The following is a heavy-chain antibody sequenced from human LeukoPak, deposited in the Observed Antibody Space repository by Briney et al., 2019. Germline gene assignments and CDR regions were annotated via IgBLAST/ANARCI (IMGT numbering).Heavy chain of an antibody. CDR1: GFTFSSYG. Sequence: GGSLRLSCAASGFTFSSYGMHWVRQDPGKGLEWVAVISYDGSNKYYADSVKGRFTISRDNSKNTLYLQMDSLRAEDTAVYYCAKGHQSSLNWFDPWGQGTLVTVSS. V-gene: IGHV3-30*18. CDR2: ISYDGSNK. J-gene: IGHJ5*02. D-gene: IGHD6-6*01. CDR3: AKGHQSSLNWFDP.